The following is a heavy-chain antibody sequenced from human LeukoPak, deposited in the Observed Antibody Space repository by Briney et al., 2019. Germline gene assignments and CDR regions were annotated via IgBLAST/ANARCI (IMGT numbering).Heavy chain of an antibody. Sequence: GGSLRLSCVASGFXVSSNYTSWVRQAPGKGLEWVSVIYSGGSTYYADSVKGRFTISRDNSKNTLYLQMNSLTAEDTAVYYCARVGVVPAAIPDGFDIWGQGTMVTVSS. CDR3: ARVGVVPAAIPDGFDI. CDR2: IYSGGST. D-gene: IGHD2-2*01. CDR1: GFXVSSNY. V-gene: IGHV3-53*01. J-gene: IGHJ3*02.